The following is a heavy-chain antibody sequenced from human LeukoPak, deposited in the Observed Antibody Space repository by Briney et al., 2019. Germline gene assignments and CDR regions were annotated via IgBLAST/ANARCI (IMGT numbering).Heavy chain of an antibody. CDR3: ARAHRYGDYGY. Sequence: GASVKVSCKASGYTFTSYYMHWVRQAPGQGLEWMGIINPSGGSTSYAQKFQGRVTMTRHTPTSTVYMELSSLRSEDTAVYYCARAHRYGDYGYWGQGTLVTVSS. D-gene: IGHD4-17*01. J-gene: IGHJ4*02. V-gene: IGHV1-46*01. CDR1: GYTFTSYY. CDR2: INPSGGST.